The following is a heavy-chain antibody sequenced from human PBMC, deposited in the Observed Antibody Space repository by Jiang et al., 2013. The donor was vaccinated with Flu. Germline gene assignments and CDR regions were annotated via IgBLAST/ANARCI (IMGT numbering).Heavy chain of an antibody. J-gene: IGHJ1*01. CDR1: GFTFSNYW. D-gene: IGHD5-24*01. V-gene: IGHV3-7*04. Sequence: PGGSLRLSCAASGFTFSNYWMSWVRQAPGKGLQWVANIKQDGSEKYYVDSVEGRFTISRDNAKNSLYLQMNSLRAEDTAVYYCARVSAPRGLGYFHHWGQGTLVTVSS. CDR2: IKQDGSEK. CDR3: ARVSAPRGLGYFHH.